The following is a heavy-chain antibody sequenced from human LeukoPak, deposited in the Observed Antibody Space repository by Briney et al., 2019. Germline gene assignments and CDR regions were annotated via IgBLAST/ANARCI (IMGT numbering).Heavy chain of an antibody. Sequence: GGSLRLSCAASGFTFSSYAMHWVRQAPGKGLEWVAVISYDGSNKYYADSVKGRFTISRDNSENTLYLQMNSLRAEDTAVYYCARDLHDFWSGPPLNWFDPWGQGTLVTVSS. D-gene: IGHD3-3*01. J-gene: IGHJ5*02. CDR2: ISYDGSNK. V-gene: IGHV3-30-3*01. CDR1: GFTFSSYA. CDR3: ARDLHDFWSGPPLNWFDP.